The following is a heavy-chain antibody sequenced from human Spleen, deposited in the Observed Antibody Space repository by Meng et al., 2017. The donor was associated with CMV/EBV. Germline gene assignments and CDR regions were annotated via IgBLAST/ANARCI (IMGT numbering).Heavy chain of an antibody. Sequence: GSLRLSCTVSGGSISSSSYYWGWIRQPPGKGLEWIGSIYYSGSTYYNPSLKSRVTMSVDTSKNQFSLKLSSVTAADTAVYYCAVIAVAGTGYWGQGTLVTVSS. CDR3: AVIAVAGTGY. D-gene: IGHD6-19*01. J-gene: IGHJ4*02. CDR1: GGSISSSSYY. CDR2: IYYSGST. V-gene: IGHV4-39*07.